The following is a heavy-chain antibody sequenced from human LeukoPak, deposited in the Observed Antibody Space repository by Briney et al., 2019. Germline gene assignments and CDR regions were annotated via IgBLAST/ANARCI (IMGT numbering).Heavy chain of an antibody. V-gene: IGHV5-51*01. CDR3: ARHYCSSTSCYGPLGAPFDY. CDR2: IYPGDSDT. D-gene: IGHD2-2*01. J-gene: IGHJ4*02. CDR1: GYSFTSYW. Sequence: GESLKISCKGSGYSFTSYWIGWVRQVPGKGLEWMGIIYPGDSDTRYSPSFQGQVTISADKSISTAYLQWSSLKASDTAMYYCARHYCSSTSCYGPLGAPFDYWGQGTLVTVSS.